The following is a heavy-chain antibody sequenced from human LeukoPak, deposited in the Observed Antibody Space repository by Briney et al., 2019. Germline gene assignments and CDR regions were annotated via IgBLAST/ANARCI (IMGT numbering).Heavy chain of an antibody. Sequence: GGSLRLSCAASGFTFSSCSMNWVRQAPGKGLEWVSSISSSSSYIYYADSVRGRFTISRDNARNSLYLQMDSLTVEDTAVYYCTRDFYDGFALDSWGQGTLVTVSS. D-gene: IGHD2/OR15-2a*01. CDR3: TRDFYDGFALDS. V-gene: IGHV3-21*01. CDR2: ISSSSSYI. CDR1: GFTFSSCS. J-gene: IGHJ4*02.